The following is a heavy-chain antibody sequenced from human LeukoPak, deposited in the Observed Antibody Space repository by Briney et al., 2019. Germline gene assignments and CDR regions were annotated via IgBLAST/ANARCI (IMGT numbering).Heavy chain of an antibody. CDR3: VYYDYVWGSYRPPHGEVRP. D-gene: IGHD3-16*02. CDR2: IYYSGST. Sequence: SETLSLTCTVSGGSISSSSYYWGWIRQPPGKGLEWIGSIYYSGSTYYNPSLKSRVTISVDTSKNQFSLKLSSVTAADTAVYYCVYYDYVWGSYRPPHGEVRPWGQGTLVTVSS. J-gene: IGHJ5*02. CDR1: GGSISSSSYY. V-gene: IGHV4-39*01.